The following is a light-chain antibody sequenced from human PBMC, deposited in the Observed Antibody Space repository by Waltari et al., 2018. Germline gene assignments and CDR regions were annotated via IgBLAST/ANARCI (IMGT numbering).Light chain of an antibody. CDR2: WAS. V-gene: IGKV4-1*01. CDR3: QQYYSSPVT. J-gene: IGKJ5*01. CDR1: QSVLYRSDNKNY. Sequence: DIVMTQSPDSLAVSRGARATINCKSSQSVLYRSDNKNYLGWYQQKPGLPPKLLIYWASTRESGVPDRFSGSGSGTDFTLTISSLQAEDVAVYYCQQYYSSPVTFGQGTRLEIK.